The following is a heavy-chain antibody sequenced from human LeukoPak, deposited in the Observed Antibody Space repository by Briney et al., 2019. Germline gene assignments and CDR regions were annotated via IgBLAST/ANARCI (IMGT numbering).Heavy chain of an antibody. J-gene: IGHJ4*02. CDR2: IIPIFGTA. V-gene: IGHV1-69*05. D-gene: IGHD6-19*01. CDR1: GYTFTSYA. CDR3: AREVTVAGTGTGIDY. Sequence: SVKVSCKASGYTFTSYAISWVRQAPGQGLEWMGRIIPIFGTANYAQKFQGRVTITTDESTSTAYMELSSLRSEDTAVYYCAREVTVAGTGTGIDYWGQGTLVTVSS.